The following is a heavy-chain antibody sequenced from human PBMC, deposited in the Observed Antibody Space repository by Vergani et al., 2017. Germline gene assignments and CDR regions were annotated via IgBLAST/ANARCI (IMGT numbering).Heavy chain of an antibody. D-gene: IGHD5-24*01. CDR3: ARVGRGGYNPYTWFDP. Sequence: VLLQEPGPGLVRPSETLSLKCSVSGASIDSFYWSWIRQSPGKGLEWIGYVFRNGNVNYNPSFNFRVAIDTSKNQFSLKLSSVTAADAAVYYCARVGRGGYNPYTWFDPWGQGTLVTVSS. V-gene: IGHV4-59*01. CDR2: VFRNGNV. J-gene: IGHJ5*02. CDR1: GASIDSFY.